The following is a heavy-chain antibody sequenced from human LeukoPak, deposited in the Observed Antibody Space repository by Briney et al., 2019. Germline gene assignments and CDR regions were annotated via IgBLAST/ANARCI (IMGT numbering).Heavy chain of an antibody. V-gene: IGHV3-66*01. CDR3: ARDGYDMLGYYYGMDV. CDR2: IYSGGST. J-gene: IGHJ6*02. Sequence: PGGSLRLSCAASGFTVSSNYMSWVRQAPGKGLEWVSVIYSGGSTYCADSVKGRFTISRDNSKNTLYLQMNNLRAEDTAVYYCARDGYDMLGYYYGMDVWGQGTTVTVSS. D-gene: IGHD3-9*01. CDR1: GFTVSSNY.